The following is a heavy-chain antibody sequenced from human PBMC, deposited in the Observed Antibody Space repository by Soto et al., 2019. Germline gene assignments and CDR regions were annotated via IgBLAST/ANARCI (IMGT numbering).Heavy chain of an antibody. V-gene: IGHV1-2*04. CDR3: ARVGGGLASLGYYGMDV. D-gene: IGHD3-10*01. CDR1: GYTFIGYY. J-gene: IGHJ6*02. CDR2: INPNSGGT. Sequence: QVQLVQSGAEVKKTGASVKVSCKASGYTFIGYYIHWVRQAPGQGLGWMGWINPNSGGTNYAQRFQGWVTMTRDRSISTAYMELSRLKSDDTAVYYCARVGGGLASLGYYGMDVWGQGTTVTVSS.